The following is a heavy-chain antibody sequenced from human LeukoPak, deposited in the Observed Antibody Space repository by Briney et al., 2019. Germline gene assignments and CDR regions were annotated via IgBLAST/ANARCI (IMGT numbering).Heavy chain of an antibody. J-gene: IGHJ5*02. CDR3: ARDRGHTAMVRPRQYNWFDP. Sequence: HAGGSLRLSCAASGFTFSSYSMNWVRQAPGKGLEWVSYISSSSSTIYYADPVKGRFTISRDNAKNSLYLQMNSLRDEDTAVYYCARDRGHTAMVRPRQYNWFDPWGQGTLVTVSS. V-gene: IGHV3-48*02. D-gene: IGHD5-18*01. CDR2: ISSSSSTI. CDR1: GFTFSSYS.